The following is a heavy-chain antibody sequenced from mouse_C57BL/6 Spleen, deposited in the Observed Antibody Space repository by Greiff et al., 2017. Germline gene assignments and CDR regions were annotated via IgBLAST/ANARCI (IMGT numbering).Heavy chain of an antibody. CDR1: GYTFTDYY. D-gene: IGHD1-1*01. Sequence: VQLQQSGPELVKPGASVKISCKASGYTFTDYYMNWVKQSHGQSLEWIGDINPNNGGTSYNQKFKGKATLTVDKSSSTAYMELRSLTSEDSAVYYCARSGGSSYGFDYWGQGTTRTVSS. CDR3: ARSGGSSYGFDY. J-gene: IGHJ2*01. CDR2: INPNNGGT. V-gene: IGHV1-26*01.